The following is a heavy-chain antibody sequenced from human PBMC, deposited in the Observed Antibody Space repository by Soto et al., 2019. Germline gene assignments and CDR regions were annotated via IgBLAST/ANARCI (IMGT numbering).Heavy chain of an antibody. CDR1: GGFISSGGYY. Sequence: SETLSLTGTVSGGFISSGGYYWSWIRQHPGKGLEWIGYIYYSGSTYYNPSLKSRVTISVDTSKNQFSLKLSSVTAADTAVYYCASTRYGGPGDYWGQGTLVTVSS. CDR3: ASTRYGGPGDY. V-gene: IGHV4-31*03. J-gene: IGHJ4*02. CDR2: IYYSGST. D-gene: IGHD1-26*01.